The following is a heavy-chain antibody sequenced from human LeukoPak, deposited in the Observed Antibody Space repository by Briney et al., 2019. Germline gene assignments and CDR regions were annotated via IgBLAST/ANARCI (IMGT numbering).Heavy chain of an antibody. CDR3: ARARAPPDYYDSSGTHYFDY. J-gene: IGHJ4*02. CDR1: GGTFSSYA. CDR2: IIPIFGTA. Sequence: GASVKVSCTASGGTFSSYAISWVRQSPGQGLEWMGGIIPIFGTANYAQKFQGRVTITADESTSTAYMELSSLRSEDTAVYYCARARAPPDYYDSSGTHYFDYWGQGTLVTVSS. V-gene: IGHV1-69*13. D-gene: IGHD3-22*01.